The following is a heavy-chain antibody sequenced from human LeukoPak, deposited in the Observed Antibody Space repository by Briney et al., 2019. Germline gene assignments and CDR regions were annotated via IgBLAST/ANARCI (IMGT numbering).Heavy chain of an antibody. J-gene: IGHJ4*02. Sequence: GESLKISCKGSGYSVTSYWISWVRQMPGKGLEWMGRIDPSDSYTNYSPSFQGHVTISADKSISTAYLQWSSLKASDTAMYYCAGRPLEDSSSWPDYWGQGTLVTVSS. D-gene: IGHD6-13*01. CDR2: IDPSDSYT. CDR1: GYSVTSYW. V-gene: IGHV5-10-1*01. CDR3: AGRPLEDSSSWPDY.